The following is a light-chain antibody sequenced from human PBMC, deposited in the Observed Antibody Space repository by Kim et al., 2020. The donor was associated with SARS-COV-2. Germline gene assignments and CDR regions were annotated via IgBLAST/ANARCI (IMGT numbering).Light chain of an antibody. CDR2: DAS. V-gene: IGKV3-11*01. CDR3: QNRNNWPPIT. J-gene: IGKJ5*01. CDR1: QSVRSY. Sequence: EIVLTQSPATLSLSPGERATLSCRASQSVRSYLAWYQQKPGQAPRLLIYDASNRATGIPARFSGSGSGTDFTLTISSLEPEDFAVYYCQNRNNWPPITFGQGTRLEIK.